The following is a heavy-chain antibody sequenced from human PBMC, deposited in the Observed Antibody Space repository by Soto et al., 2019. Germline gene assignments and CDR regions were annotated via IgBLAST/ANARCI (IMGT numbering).Heavy chain of an antibody. D-gene: IGHD3-10*01. Sequence: EVQLVESGGGLIQPGGSLRLSCAVSGFTVSNNYMSWVRQAPGKGLEGVSVIYSGGYTAYGDSVKGRFTISRDNSKNTLLLQMNLRGGDDTGVFFWAAQTGGGGYWGQGTLVTVSS. J-gene: IGHJ4*02. CDR1: GFTVSNNY. V-gene: IGHV3-53*01. CDR3: AAQTGGGGY. CDR2: IYSGGYT.